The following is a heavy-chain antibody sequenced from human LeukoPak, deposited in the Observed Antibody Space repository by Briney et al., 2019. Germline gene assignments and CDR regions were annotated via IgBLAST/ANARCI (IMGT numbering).Heavy chain of an antibody. V-gene: IGHV1-18*01. CDR3: ARAYGDPTWGWLPMPKYTYGMDV. CDR2: ISAYNGNT. D-gene: IGHD4-17*01. Sequence: GASVKVSCKASGYTFTSYGISWVRQAPGQGLEWMGWISAYNGNTNYAQKLQGRVAMTTDTSTSTAYMELRSLRSDDTAVYYCARAYGDPTWGWLPMPKYTYGMDVWGQGTTVTASS. J-gene: IGHJ6*02. CDR1: GYTFTSYG.